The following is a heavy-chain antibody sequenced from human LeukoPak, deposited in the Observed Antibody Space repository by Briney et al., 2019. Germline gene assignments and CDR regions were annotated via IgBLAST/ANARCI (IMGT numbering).Heavy chain of an antibody. CDR2: IYSSGTT. CDR3: ACGVAAAGWLYFDY. D-gene: IGHD6-13*01. V-gene: IGHV4-4*07. CDR1: GGSITSYY. J-gene: IGHJ4*02. Sequence: SETLSLTCTVSGGSITSYYWSWLRQPAGKGLEWIGRIYSSGTTNYNPSLKSRVTMSIDTTQFSLKLSSVTAAVTAVYFCACGVAAAGWLYFDYWGQGSLVTVSS.